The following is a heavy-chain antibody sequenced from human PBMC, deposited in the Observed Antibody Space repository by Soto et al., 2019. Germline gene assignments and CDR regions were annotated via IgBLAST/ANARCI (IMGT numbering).Heavy chain of an antibody. J-gene: IGHJ4*02. D-gene: IGHD2-15*01. V-gene: IGHV3-15*07. CDR3: ARVPSSSGRAHFDY. CDR2: IKSKNDGGTT. CDR1: GFTFSNAW. Sequence: PGGSLRLSCAASGFTFSNAWMNWVRQAPGKGLEWVGRIKSKNDGGTTDYAAPVKGRITISRDDSKKTLYLQMNNLRAEDTAVYYCARVPSSSGRAHFDYWGQGTLVTVSS.